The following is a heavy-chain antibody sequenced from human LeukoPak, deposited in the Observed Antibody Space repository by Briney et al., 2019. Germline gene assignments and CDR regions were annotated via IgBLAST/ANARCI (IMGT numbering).Heavy chain of an antibody. CDR2: ITSGGDYI. V-gene: IGHV3-21*01. CDR3: ARELITMVRGVKRGYGMDV. J-gene: IGHJ6*02. CDR1: GFTFNTFN. Sequence: GGSLRLSCAASGFTFNTFNMNWVRQAPGKGLEWVSSITSGGDYIYYADSVKGRFTTSRDNAKNSLYLQMNSLRAEDTAVYYCARELITMVRGVKRGYGMDVWGQGTTVTVSS. D-gene: IGHD3-10*01.